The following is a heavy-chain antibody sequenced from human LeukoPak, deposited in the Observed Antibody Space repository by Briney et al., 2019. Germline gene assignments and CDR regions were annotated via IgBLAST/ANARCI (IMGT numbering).Heavy chain of an antibody. CDR3: ATLPTDYYDSSGYLDY. D-gene: IGHD3-22*01. V-gene: IGHV1-18*01. CDR1: GYTFTTYG. CDR2: TSASNGNT. Sequence: ASVKVSCKASGYTFTTYGISWVRQAPGQGLEWMGWTSASNGNTNYAQKLQGRVTMTTDTSTSTAYMELSSLRSEDTAVYYCATLPTDYYDSSGYLDYWGQGTLVTVSS. J-gene: IGHJ4*02.